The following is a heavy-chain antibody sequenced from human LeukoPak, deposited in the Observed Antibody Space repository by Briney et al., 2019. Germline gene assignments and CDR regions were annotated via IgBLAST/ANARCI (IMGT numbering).Heavy chain of an antibody. CDR2: IWYDGSNK. V-gene: IGHV3-33*01. J-gene: IGHJ4*02. Sequence: PGGSLRLSCAASGFTFSSYGMHWVRQAPGKGLEWVAVIWYDGSNKYYAGSVKGRFTISRDNSKNTLYLQMNSLRAEDTAVYYCAREGDSSGWYSYFDYWGQGTLVTVSS. CDR1: GFTFSSYG. D-gene: IGHD6-19*01. CDR3: AREGDSSGWYSYFDY.